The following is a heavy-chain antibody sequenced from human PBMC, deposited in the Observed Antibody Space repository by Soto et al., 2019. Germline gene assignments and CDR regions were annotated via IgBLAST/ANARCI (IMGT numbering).Heavy chain of an antibody. J-gene: IGHJ4*02. D-gene: IGHD6-6*01. V-gene: IGHV3-23*01. Sequence: EVQLLESGGGLVQPGGSLRLSCAASGFTFSSYAMSWVRQAPGKGLEWFSAISGSGGSTYYADSVKGRFTISRDNSKNTLYLQLNSLRAEYTAVYYCAKAPSGFVLYFFDSWVQGTLVTVSS. CDR1: GFTFSSYA. CDR3: AKAPSGFVLYFFDS. CDR2: ISGSGGST.